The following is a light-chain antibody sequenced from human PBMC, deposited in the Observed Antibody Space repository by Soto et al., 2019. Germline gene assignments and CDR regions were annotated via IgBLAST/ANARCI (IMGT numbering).Light chain of an antibody. Sequence: QLVLTQPPSVSGAPGQRVTISCTGSSSNIGAGYDVHWYQQLPGTAPKLLIYGNSNRPSGVPDRFSGSKSDTSASLAITGLQAEDEADYYCQSYDSSLSGSGVFGGGTKVTVL. CDR3: QSYDSSLSGSGV. J-gene: IGLJ2*01. CDR2: GNS. CDR1: SSNIGAGYD. V-gene: IGLV1-40*01.